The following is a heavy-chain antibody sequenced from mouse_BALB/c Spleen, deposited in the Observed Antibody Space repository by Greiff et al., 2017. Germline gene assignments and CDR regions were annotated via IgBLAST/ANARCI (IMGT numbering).Heavy chain of an antibody. CDR1: GISITTGNYR. J-gene: IGHJ4*01. V-gene: IGHV3-5*02. CDR2: IYYSGTI. Sequence: EVKLMESGPGLVKPSQTVSLTCTVTGISITTGNYRWSWLRQFPGNKLEWIGYIYYSGTITYNPSLTSRTTITRDTSKNQFFLEMNSVTAEDTATYYCARDRVYYGYAMDYWGQGTSVTVSS. CDR3: ARDRVYYGYAMDY. D-gene: IGHD1-1*01.